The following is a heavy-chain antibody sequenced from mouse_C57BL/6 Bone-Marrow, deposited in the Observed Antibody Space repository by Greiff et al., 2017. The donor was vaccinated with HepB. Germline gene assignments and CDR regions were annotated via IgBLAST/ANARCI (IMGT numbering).Heavy chain of an antibody. CDR2: ISSGGDYI. CDR1: GFTFSSYA. CDR3: TRPYYYGSSYGFAY. V-gene: IGHV5-9-1*02. Sequence: EVKVVESGEGLVKPGGSLKLSCAASGFTFSSYAMSWVRQTPEKRLEWVVYISSGGDYIYYADTVKGRFTISRDNARNTLYLQMSSLKSEDTAMYYCTRPYYYGSSYGFAYWGQGTLVTVSA. D-gene: IGHD1-1*01. J-gene: IGHJ3*01.